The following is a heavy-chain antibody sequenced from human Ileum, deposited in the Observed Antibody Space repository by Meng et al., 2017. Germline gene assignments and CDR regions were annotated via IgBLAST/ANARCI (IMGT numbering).Heavy chain of an antibody. CDR2: ITYGGTT. V-gene: IGHV3-23*01. CDR3: AKDTYYYDSSGYPTFDY. Sequence: EVQLLESGGGLVQPGGSLRLSCVASGFTFSSYGMNWARQALGKGLEWVSGITYGGTTFYADSAKGRFTISRDNSKNTVFLQMNSLRAEDTAVYYCAKDTYYYDSSGYPTFDYWGQGTLVTVSS. CDR1: GFTFSSYG. D-gene: IGHD3-22*01. J-gene: IGHJ4*02.